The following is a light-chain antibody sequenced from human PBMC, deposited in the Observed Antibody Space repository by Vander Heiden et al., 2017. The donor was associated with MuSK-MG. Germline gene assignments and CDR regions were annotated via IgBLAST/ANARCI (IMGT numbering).Light chain of an antibody. J-gene: IGKJ2*01. CDR1: QDISNY. Sequence: DIQMTQSPSSLSASVGDRVTITCQASQDISNYLNWYQQRPGKAPKLLLYDASNLEAGVPSRFSGSGSGTDFLFTISSLQPEDIATYYCQQYDTLPYTFGQGTNLEIE. CDR3: QQYDTLPYT. CDR2: DAS. V-gene: IGKV1-33*01.